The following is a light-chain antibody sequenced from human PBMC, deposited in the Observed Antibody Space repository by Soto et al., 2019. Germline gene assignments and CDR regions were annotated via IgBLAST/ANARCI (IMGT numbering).Light chain of an antibody. CDR3: HQYNNWRT. CDR2: GAS. CDR1: QSVSTN. Sequence: ELVLTQSPATLSVSPGERATLSCRASQSVSTNLAWYQQRPGQAPRLLIYGASARATGIPDRFSGSGAGTEFTLTISSLQSEDFAVYYCHQYNNWRTFGQGTRLEIK. V-gene: IGKV3-15*01. J-gene: IGKJ5*01.